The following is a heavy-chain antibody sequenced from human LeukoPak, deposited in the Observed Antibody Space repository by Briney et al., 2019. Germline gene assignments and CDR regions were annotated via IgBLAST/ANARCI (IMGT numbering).Heavy chain of an antibody. CDR2: IYTSGST. J-gene: IGHJ6*03. D-gene: IGHD1-26*01. Sequence: PSETLSLTCTVSGGSISSGSYYWSWIRQPVGKGLEWIGRIYTSGSTNYNPSLKSRVTISVDTSKNQFSLKLSSVTAADTAVYYCAREPPTKNYYYYMDVWGKGTTVTVSS. V-gene: IGHV4-61*02. CDR1: GGSISSGSYY. CDR3: AREPPTKNYYYYMDV.